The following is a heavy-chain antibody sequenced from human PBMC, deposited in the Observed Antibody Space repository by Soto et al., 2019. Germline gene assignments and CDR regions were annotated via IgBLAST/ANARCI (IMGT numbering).Heavy chain of an antibody. CDR1: GFTFNDFE. CDR2: IDGSGTTK. J-gene: IGHJ4*02. V-gene: IGHV3-48*03. CDR3: ARGFGRFNY. D-gene: IGHD3-10*01. Sequence: EVQLLESGGGLVQPGGSLRLSCGASGFTFNDFEMNWVRQAPGKGLEWLAYIDGSGTTKKYADSVRGRFTISRDNPNNSLFLQMSSLSASATAIYYCARGFGRFNYWGQGTLVSVSS.